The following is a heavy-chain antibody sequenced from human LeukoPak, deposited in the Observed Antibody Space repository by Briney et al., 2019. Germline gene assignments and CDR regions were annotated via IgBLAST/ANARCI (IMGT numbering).Heavy chain of an antibody. CDR3: ARALSSGTAAGSRFDY. V-gene: IGHV3-11*01. J-gene: IGHJ4*02. D-gene: IGHD6-13*01. CDR2: ISSSGSTI. Sequence: GGSLRLSCAASGFTFSDYYMSWIRQAPGKGLEWVSYISSSGSTIYYADSVKGRFTISRDNAKNSLYLQMNSLRAEDTAVYYCARALSSGTAAGSRFDYWGQGTLVTVSS. CDR1: GFTFSDYY.